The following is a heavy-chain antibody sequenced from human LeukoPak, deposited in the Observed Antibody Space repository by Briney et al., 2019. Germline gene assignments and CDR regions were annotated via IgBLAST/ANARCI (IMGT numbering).Heavy chain of an antibody. CDR3: ARGALRQNY. J-gene: IGHJ4*02. CDR2: IYYSGST. Sequence: PSETLSLTCTVSGGSISSSSYYWGWIRQPPGKGLEWIGSIYYSGSTYYNPSLKSRVTISVDTSKNQFSLKLSSVTAADTAVYYCARGALRQNYWGQGTLVTVSS. V-gene: IGHV4-39*07. CDR1: GGSISSSSYY.